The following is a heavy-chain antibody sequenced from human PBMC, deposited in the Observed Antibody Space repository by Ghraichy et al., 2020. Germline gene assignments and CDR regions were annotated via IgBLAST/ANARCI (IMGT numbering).Heavy chain of an antibody. D-gene: IGHD1-26*01. CDR1: GFTFSSYA. J-gene: IGHJ4*02. V-gene: IGHV3-23*01. CDR2: ISGSGSST. Sequence: GGSLRLSCTASGFTFSSYAMTWVRQAPGKGLEWVSGISGSGSSTYYVDSVKGRFTISRDNSKNTLYLQMNSLRAEDTALYYCARDSIVGATTKIYYFDYWGQGTLVTVSS. CDR3: ARDSIVGATTKIYYFDY.